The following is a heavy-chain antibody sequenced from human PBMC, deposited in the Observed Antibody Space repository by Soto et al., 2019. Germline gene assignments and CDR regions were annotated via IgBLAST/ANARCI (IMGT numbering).Heavy chain of an antibody. J-gene: IGHJ4*02. CDR3: ATTAYSSGWADY. CDR1: GYTFTSYA. Sequence: QVQLVQSGAEVKKPGASVKVSCKASGYTFTSYAIQWVRQASGQRLEWMGWVSGDSGNTKYSQKFQGRATITRHPSARTAYMELTSLTSEDTAVYYCATTAYSSGWADYWGQGTPVTVSS. D-gene: IGHD6-19*01. V-gene: IGHV1-3*01. CDR2: VSGDSGNT.